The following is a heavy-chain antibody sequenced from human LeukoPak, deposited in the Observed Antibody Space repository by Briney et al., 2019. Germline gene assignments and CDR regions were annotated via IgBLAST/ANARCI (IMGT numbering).Heavy chain of an antibody. CDR2: IYYSGST. Sequence: SETLSLTCTVSGGSISSGDYYWSWIRQPPGKGLEWIGYIYYSGSTNYNPSLKSRVTISVDTSKNQFSLKLSSVTAADTAVYYCVRGLWGYRTYYGMDVWGQGTTVTVSS. V-gene: IGHV4-61*08. D-gene: IGHD3-16*01. CDR3: VRGLWGYRTYYGMDV. J-gene: IGHJ6*02. CDR1: GGSISSGDYY.